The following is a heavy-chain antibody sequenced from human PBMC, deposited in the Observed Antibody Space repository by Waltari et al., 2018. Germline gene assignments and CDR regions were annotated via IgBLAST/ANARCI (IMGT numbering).Heavy chain of an antibody. J-gene: IGHJ6*02. CDR3: ARDLIGEGNYYYGMDV. V-gene: IGHV3-21*01. CDR1: GFTFSSYS. CDR2: ISSSSSYI. D-gene: IGHD3-10*01. Sequence: EVQLVESGGGLVKPGGSLRLSCAASGFTFSSYSMNWVRKAPGKGLEWVSSISSSSSYIYYADSVKGRFTISRDNAKNSLYLQMNSLRAEDTAVYYCARDLIGEGNYYYGMDVWGQGTTVTVSS.